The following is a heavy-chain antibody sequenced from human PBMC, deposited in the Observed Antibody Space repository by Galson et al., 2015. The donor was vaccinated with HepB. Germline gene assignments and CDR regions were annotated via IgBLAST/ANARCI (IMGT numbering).Heavy chain of an antibody. V-gene: IGHV3-66*01. CDR1: GFSVGDTY. Sequence: SLRLSCAASGFSVGDTYISWVRQAPGKGLEWVSIIYDGDATYYVDSVKGRFIISRDISKNTLYLQMNNLRVEDTAVYYCVRDRAGPWGQGTKVTVSS. CDR3: VRDRAGP. D-gene: IGHD3-10*01. J-gene: IGHJ3*01. CDR2: IYDGDAT.